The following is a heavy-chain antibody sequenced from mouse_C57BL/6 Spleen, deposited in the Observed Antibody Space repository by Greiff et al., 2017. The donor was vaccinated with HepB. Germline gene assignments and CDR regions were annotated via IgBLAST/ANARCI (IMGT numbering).Heavy chain of an antibody. CDR3: TCYGGFAY. CDR1: GFNIKDDY. V-gene: IGHV14-4*01. CDR2: IDPENGDT. D-gene: IGHD1-1*01. Sequence: VQLQESGAELVRPGASVKLSCTATGFNIKDDYMHWVKQRPEQGLEWIGWIDPENGDTEYASKFQGKATITADTSSNTAYLQLSSLPSEDTAVYYCTCYGGFAYWGQGTLVTVSA. J-gene: IGHJ3*01.